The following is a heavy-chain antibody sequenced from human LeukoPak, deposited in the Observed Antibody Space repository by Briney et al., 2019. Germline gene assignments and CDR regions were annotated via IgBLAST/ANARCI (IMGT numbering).Heavy chain of an antibody. J-gene: IGHJ4*02. CDR2: ISSSSSYI. CDR1: GFTFSSYS. CDR3: AREVIRGVPAFDY. Sequence: GGSLRLSCAASGFTFSSYSMNWVRQAPGKGLEWVSSISSSSSYIYYADPVKGRFTISRDNAKNSLYLQMNSLRAEDTAVYYCAREVIRGVPAFDYWGQGTLVTVSS. V-gene: IGHV3-21*01. D-gene: IGHD3-10*01.